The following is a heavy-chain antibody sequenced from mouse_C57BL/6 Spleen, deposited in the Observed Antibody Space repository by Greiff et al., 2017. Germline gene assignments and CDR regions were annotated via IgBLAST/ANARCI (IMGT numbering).Heavy chain of an antibody. CDR1: GFTFSSYA. CDR3: AREETVYYFDD. V-gene: IGHV5-4*01. D-gene: IGHD4-1*01. J-gene: IGHJ2*01. CDR2: ISDGGSYT. Sequence: EVQGVEPGGGLVKPGGSLKLSCAASGFTFSSYAMSWVRQTPEKRLEWVATISDGGSYTYYPDNVKGRFTISRDNAKNNLYLQMSHLKSEDTAMYYCAREETVYYFDDWGQGTTLTVSS.